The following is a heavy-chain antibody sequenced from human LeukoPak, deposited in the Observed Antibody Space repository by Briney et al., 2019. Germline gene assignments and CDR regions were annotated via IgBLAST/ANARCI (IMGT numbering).Heavy chain of an antibody. CDR3: ARVKGAYYSHGSFDY. V-gene: IGHV4-34*01. CDR2: INHSGST. J-gene: IGHJ4*02. CDR1: GGSFSGYY. Sequence: SETLSLTCAVYGGSFSGYYWSWIRQPPGKGLEWIGEINHSGSTNYNPSLKSRVTISVDMSKNQFSLKLSSVTAADTAVYYCARVKGAYYSHGSFDYWGQGTLVTVSS. D-gene: IGHD1-26*01.